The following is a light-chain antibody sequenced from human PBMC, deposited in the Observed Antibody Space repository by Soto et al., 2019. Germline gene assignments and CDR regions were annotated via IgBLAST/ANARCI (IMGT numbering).Light chain of an antibody. CDR3: CSYAGSHTYV. CDR1: SSDVGGYTS. Sequence: QSVLTQPRSVSGSPGQSVPISCTGTSSDVGGYTSVSWYQHHPGKAPKLIIYDVSKRPSGVPDRFSGSKSGNTASLTISGLQAEDEADYYCCSYAGSHTYVFGSGTKVTVL. CDR2: DVS. V-gene: IGLV2-11*01. J-gene: IGLJ1*01.